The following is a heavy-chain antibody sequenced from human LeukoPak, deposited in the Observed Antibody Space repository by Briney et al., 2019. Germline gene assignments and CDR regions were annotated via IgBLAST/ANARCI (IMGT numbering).Heavy chain of an antibody. Sequence: SETLSLTCTVSGGSISSSSYYWGWIRQPPGKGLEWIGSIYYSGSTYYNPSLKSRVTISVDTSKNQFSLKLSSVTAADTAVYYCARAGGVSVYWGQGTLVTVSS. CDR1: GGSISSSSYY. V-gene: IGHV4-39*01. J-gene: IGHJ4*02. CDR2: IYYSGST. D-gene: IGHD3-16*01. CDR3: ARAGGVSVY.